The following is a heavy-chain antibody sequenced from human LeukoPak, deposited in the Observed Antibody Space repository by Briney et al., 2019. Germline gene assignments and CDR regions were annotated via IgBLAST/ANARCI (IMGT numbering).Heavy chain of an antibody. CDR2: IYYSGST. Sequence: SQTLSLTCTVSGGSIGSGGYYWSWIRQHPGTGLEWIGYIYYSGSTYYNPSLKSRVTISVDTSKNQFSLKLSSVTAADTAVYYCARGNYDILTGYYGPVDYWGQGTLVTVSS. CDR3: ARGNYDILTGYYGPVDY. V-gene: IGHV4-31*03. J-gene: IGHJ4*02. D-gene: IGHD3-9*01. CDR1: GGSIGSGGYY.